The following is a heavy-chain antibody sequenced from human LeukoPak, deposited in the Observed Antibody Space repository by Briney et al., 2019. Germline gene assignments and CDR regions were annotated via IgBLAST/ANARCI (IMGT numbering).Heavy chain of an antibody. CDR3: ARETGQGDYYGSGRGTYYYYYMDV. D-gene: IGHD3-10*01. J-gene: IGHJ6*03. V-gene: IGHV4-38-2*02. CDR1: GYSISSGSY. CDR2: IYHSGST. Sequence: SETLSLTCTVSGYSISSGSYWGWFRQPPGKGLEWIGSIYHSGSTYYNPSLKSRVTISVDTSKNQFSLKLSAVTAADTAVYYCARETGQGDYYGSGRGTYYYYYMDVWGKGTTVIISS.